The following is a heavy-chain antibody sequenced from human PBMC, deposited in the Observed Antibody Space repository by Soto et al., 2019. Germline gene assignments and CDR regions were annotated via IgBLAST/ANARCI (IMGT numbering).Heavy chain of an antibody. CDR3: ARGLQSSSLWIPKFDY. CDR2: INHSGST. V-gene: IGHV4-34*01. J-gene: IGHJ4*02. CDR1: GGSFSGYY. D-gene: IGHD6-6*01. Sequence: SETLSLTCAVYGGSFSGYYWSWIRQPPGKGLEWIGEINHSGSTNYNPSLKSRVTISVDTSKNQFSLKLSSVTAADTAVYYCARGLQSSSLWIPKFDYWGQGTLVT.